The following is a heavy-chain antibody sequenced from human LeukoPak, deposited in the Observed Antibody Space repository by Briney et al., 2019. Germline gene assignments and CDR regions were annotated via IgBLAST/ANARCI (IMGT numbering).Heavy chain of an antibody. Sequence: GGSLRLSCAASGFTFSSYWMSWVRQAPGKGLEWVANIKQDGSEEYYVDSVKGRFTISRDNAKNSLYLQMNSLRAEDTAVYYCGRDQHSSSWYRTNDYWGQGTLVTVSS. CDR1: GFTFSSYW. CDR3: GRDQHSSSWYRTNDY. D-gene: IGHD6-13*01. CDR2: IKQDGSEE. J-gene: IGHJ4*02. V-gene: IGHV3-7*01.